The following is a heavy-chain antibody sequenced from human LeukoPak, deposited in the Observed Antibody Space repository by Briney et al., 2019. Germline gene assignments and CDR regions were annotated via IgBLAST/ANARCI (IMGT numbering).Heavy chain of an antibody. CDR1: GGSISDYY. Sequence: SETLSLTCTVSGGSISDYYWSWVRQPAGRGLEWIGRINSSGNTRYNPSLKSRVTMSVDTSKNQFSLKLTSVTAADTAVYFCARGLAAAYDYNWFDPWGQGTLVTVSS. J-gene: IGHJ5*02. V-gene: IGHV4-4*07. CDR2: INSSGNT. CDR3: ARGLAAAYDYNWFDP. D-gene: IGHD5-12*01.